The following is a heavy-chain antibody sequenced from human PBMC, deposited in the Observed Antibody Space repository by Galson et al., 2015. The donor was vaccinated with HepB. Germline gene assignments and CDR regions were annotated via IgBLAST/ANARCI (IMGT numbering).Heavy chain of an antibody. CDR3: AREGDHGRYFDY. CDR2: ISSSSSYI. J-gene: IGHJ4*02. Sequence: LRLSCAASGFTFSSYSMNWVRQAPGKGLEWVSSISSSSSYIYYADSVKGRFTISRDNAKNSLYLQMNSLRAEDTAVYYCAREGDHGRYFDYWGQGTLVTVSS. V-gene: IGHV3-21*01. D-gene: IGHD3-16*01. CDR1: GFTFSSYS.